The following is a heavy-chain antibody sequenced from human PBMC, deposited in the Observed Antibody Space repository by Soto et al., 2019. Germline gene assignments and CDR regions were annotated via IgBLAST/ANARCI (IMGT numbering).Heavy chain of an antibody. CDR1: GFTFSSYS. J-gene: IGHJ6*02. CDR3: ARDRITMIVVAYGMDV. V-gene: IGHV3-21*01. CDR2: ISSSSSYI. Sequence: GGSLRLSCAASGFTFSSYSMNWVRQAPGKGLEWVSSISSSSSYIYYADSVKGRFTISRDNAKNSLYLQMNSLRAEDTAVYYCARDRITMIVVAYGMDVWGQGTTVTVSS. D-gene: IGHD3-22*01.